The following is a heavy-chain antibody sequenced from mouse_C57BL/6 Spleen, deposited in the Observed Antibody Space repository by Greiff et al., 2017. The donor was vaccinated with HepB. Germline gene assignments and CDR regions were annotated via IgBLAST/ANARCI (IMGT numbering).Heavy chain of an antibody. CDR1: GYAFSSSW. CDR2: IYPGDGDT. D-gene: IGHD1-1*01. J-gene: IGHJ3*01. V-gene: IGHV1-82*01. Sequence: VQLVESGPELVKPGASVKISCKASGYAFSSSWMNWVKQRPGKGLEWIGRIYPGDGDTNYNGKFKGKATLTADKSSSTAYMQLSSLTSEDSAVYFCARHYYGSSYWFAYWGQGTLVTVSA. CDR3: ARHYYGSSYWFAY.